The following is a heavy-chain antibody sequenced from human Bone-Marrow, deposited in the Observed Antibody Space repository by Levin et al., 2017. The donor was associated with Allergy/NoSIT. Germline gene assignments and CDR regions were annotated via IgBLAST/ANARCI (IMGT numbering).Heavy chain of an antibody. D-gene: IGHD6-19*01. CDR1: GYTFSSYG. V-gene: IGHV1-18*01. J-gene: IGHJ4*02. Sequence: GESLKISCKASGYTFSSYGISWVRQAPGQGLEWMGWISAYNGNTNFAQKLQGRVTMTTDTSTSTAYMELRSLRSDDTAVYYCARNSNYRDNSGWKTPTNFDYWGQGTLVTVSS. CDR3: ARNSNYRDNSGWKTPTNFDY. CDR2: ISAYNGNT.